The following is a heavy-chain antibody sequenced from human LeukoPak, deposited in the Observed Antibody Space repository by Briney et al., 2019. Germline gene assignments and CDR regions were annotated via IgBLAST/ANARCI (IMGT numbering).Heavy chain of an antibody. CDR2: ISASGGNT. V-gene: IGHV3-23*01. J-gene: IGHJ4*02. CDR3: AKDGKKYGSTWDFDY. CDR1: GFTLRSYA. D-gene: IGHD6-13*01. Sequence: GGSLRLSCAASGFTLRSYAMIWVRQTPGKGLEWVSGISASGGNTHHADPVKGRFTISRDNSKNTLYLQLNSLRAEDTAVYYCAKDGKKYGSTWDFDYWGQGTLVTVSS.